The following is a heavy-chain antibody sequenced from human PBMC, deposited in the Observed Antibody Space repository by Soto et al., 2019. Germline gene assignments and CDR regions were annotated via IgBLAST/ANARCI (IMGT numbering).Heavy chain of an antibody. CDR3: ARMASFYCSGGSCYPTYGMDV. D-gene: IGHD2-15*01. J-gene: IGHJ6*02. CDR2: ISYDGSNK. CDR1: GFTFSSYA. V-gene: IGHV3-30-3*01. Sequence: QVQLVESGGGVVQPGRSLRLSCAASGFTFSSYAMHWVRQAPGKGLEWVAVISYDGSNKYYADSVKGRFTLSRDNSKNPMYLQMNSLRAEDTAVYYCARMASFYCSGGSCYPTYGMDVWGQGTTVTVSS.